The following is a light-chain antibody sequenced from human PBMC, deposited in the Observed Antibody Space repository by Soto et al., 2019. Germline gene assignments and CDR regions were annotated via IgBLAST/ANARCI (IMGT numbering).Light chain of an antibody. J-gene: IGLJ2*01. CDR3: SSHTTSSTLV. Sequence: QSALTQPASVSGSPGQSITISCTGTSSDVGGYNYVSWYQQHPGKAPKLMIYDVTDRPSGISNRFSGSKSGYTASLTISWLQAEDEADYYCSSHTTSSTLVFGGGTKVTVL. CDR1: SSDVGGYNY. V-gene: IGLV2-14*01. CDR2: DVT.